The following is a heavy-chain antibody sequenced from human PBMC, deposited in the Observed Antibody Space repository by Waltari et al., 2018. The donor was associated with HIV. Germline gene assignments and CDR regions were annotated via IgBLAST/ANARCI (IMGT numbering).Heavy chain of an antibody. CDR3: AKDSLDKGLDY. Sequence: EVQLVESGGGLVQPGRSLRLSCAASGFTFDDYAMHWVRQAPGKGLEWVSGISWNSGSIGYADSVKGRFTISRDNAKNSLYLQMNSLRAEDTALYYCAKDSLDKGLDYWGQGTLVTVSS. CDR1: GFTFDDYA. D-gene: IGHD2-2*03. V-gene: IGHV3-9*01. J-gene: IGHJ4*02. CDR2: ISWNSGSI.